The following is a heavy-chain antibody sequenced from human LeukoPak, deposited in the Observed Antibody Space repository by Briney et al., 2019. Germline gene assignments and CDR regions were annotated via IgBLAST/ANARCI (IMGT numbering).Heavy chain of an antibody. Sequence: GGSLRLSCAASGFTFSSYGMHWVRQAPGKGPEWVAFIRYDGSNKYYADSVKGRFTISRDNSKNTLYLQMNSLRAEDTAVYYCAKDTYYYGSGSFPDYWGQGTLVTVSS. CDR1: GFTFSSYG. CDR3: AKDTYYYGSGSFPDY. CDR2: IRYDGSNK. D-gene: IGHD3-10*01. V-gene: IGHV3-30*02. J-gene: IGHJ4*02.